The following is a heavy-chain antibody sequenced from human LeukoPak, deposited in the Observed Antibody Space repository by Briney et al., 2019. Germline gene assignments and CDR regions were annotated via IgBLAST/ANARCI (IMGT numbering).Heavy chain of an antibody. J-gene: IGHJ4*02. Sequence: PGGSLRLSCAASGFTFSGSAMHWVRQAPGKGLEWVAVISYDGSNKYYADSVKGRFTISRDNSKNTLYLQMNSLRAEDTAVYYCARDPYGSGLFDYWGQGTLITVSS. CDR2: ISYDGSNK. V-gene: IGHV3-30-3*01. CDR1: GFTFSGSA. CDR3: ARDPYGSGLFDY. D-gene: IGHD3-10*01.